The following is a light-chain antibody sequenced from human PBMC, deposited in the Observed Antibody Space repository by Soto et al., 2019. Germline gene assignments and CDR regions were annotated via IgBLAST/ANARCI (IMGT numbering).Light chain of an antibody. V-gene: IGLV1-40*01. Sequence: QPVLTQPPSVSGAPGQRVTISCTGSSSNIGAGYDVHWYQQLPGAAPTLLISANSDRLSGVPDRFSGSKSGTSASLAITGLQTEDEADYYCQSFDRSLTAWVFGGGTKVTVL. CDR3: QSFDRSLTAWV. CDR2: ANS. CDR1: SSNIGAGYD. J-gene: IGLJ3*02.